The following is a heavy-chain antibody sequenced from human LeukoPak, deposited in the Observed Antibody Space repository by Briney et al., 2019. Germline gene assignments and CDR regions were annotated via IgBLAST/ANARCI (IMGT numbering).Heavy chain of an antibody. Sequence: SETLSLTCAVYGASFSGYYWSWIRQPPGKGLEWIGEINHSGSTNYNPSLKSRVTISVDTSKNQFSLKLSSVTAADTAVYYCASSGWRNNWFDPWGQGTLVTVSS. D-gene: IGHD6-19*01. J-gene: IGHJ5*02. V-gene: IGHV4-34*01. CDR2: INHSGST. CDR3: ASSGWRNNWFDP. CDR1: GASFSGYY.